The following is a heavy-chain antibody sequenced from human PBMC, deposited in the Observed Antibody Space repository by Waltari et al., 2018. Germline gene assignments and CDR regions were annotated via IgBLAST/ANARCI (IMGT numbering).Heavy chain of an antibody. CDR1: GFVFRTFS. CDR2: LYHAGNT. J-gene: IGHJ6*02. D-gene: IGHD3-10*01. Sequence: DVQLVESGGGLVQPGGSRSRSCAASGFVFRTFSMNWVRQAPGKGLEWVSILYHAGNTYYADSVKGRFTFSRDNSKNTLYLQMNSLRAEDTAVYYCARGNTKYGMDVWGQGTTVTVSS. V-gene: IGHV3-66*01. CDR3: ARGNTKYGMDV.